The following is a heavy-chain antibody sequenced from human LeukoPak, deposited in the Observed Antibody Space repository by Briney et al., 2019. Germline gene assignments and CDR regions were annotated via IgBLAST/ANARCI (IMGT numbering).Heavy chain of an antibody. D-gene: IGHD3-10*01. J-gene: IGHJ6*03. CDR3: ARSIIYYYYMDV. V-gene: IGHV4-38-2*02. CDR1: GYSISSGYY. Sequence: TSETLSLTCTVSGYSISSGYYWGWIRQPPGKGLEWIGSIYYSGSTYYNPSLKSRVTISVDTSKNQFSLKLSSVTAADTAVYYCARSIIYYYYMDVWGKGTTVTVSS. CDR2: IYYSGST.